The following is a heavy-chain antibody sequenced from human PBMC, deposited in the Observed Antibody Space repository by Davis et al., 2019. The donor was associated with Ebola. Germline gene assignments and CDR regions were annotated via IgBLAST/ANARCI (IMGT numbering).Heavy chain of an antibody. Sequence: AASVKVSCKASGYSFTNYAVHWVRQAPGQGLEWMGWLNTNTGNPIYAQGSTGRFVFSLDTSVNTAYLQISSLKAEDTAVYYYARGDMSAVGSDYWGQGTLVTVSS. CDR2: LNTNTGNP. CDR3: ARGDMSAVGSDY. CDR1: GYSFTNYA. D-gene: IGHD6-13*01. V-gene: IGHV7-4-1*02. J-gene: IGHJ4*02.